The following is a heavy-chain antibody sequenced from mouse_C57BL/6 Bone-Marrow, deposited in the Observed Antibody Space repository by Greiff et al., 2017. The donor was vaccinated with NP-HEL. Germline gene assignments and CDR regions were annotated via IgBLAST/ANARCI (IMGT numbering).Heavy chain of an antibody. CDR3: ARDDGNFDY. V-gene: IGHV5-16*01. CDR2: INYDGSST. Sequence: DVKLVESEGGLVQPGSSMKLSCTASGFTFSDYYMAWVRQVPEKGLEWVANINYDGSSTYYLDSLKSRFIISRDNAKNILYLQMSSLKSEDTATYYCARDDGNFDYWGQGTTLTVSS. CDR1: GFTFSDYY. J-gene: IGHJ2*01.